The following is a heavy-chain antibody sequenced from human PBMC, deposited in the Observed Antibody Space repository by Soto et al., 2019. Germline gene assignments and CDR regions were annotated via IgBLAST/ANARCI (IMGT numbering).Heavy chain of an antibody. Sequence: EVQLLESGGGLVQPGGSLRLSCAASGISFSNYAMNWVRQAPGKGLEWVSGISGSYVATYYADFVKGRFTISRDNSKNMLYLQMNSLRAEDTAVYYCARYPPYFYDSRVYLDMAFDIWGQGTMVNVSS. CDR1: GISFSNYA. CDR3: ARYPPYFYDSRVYLDMAFDI. D-gene: IGHD3-22*01. CDR2: ISGSYVAT. V-gene: IGHV3-23*01. J-gene: IGHJ3*02.